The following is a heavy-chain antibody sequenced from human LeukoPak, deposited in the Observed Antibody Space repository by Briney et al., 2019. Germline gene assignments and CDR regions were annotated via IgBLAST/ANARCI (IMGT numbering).Heavy chain of an antibody. D-gene: IGHD3-10*01. CDR3: ARGLHYYGSGSSWFDP. CDR2: INHSGST. CDR1: GGSFSGYY. V-gene: IGHV4-34*01. J-gene: IGHJ5*02. Sequence: SETLSLTCAIYGGSFSGYYWSWIRQPPGKGLEWIGEINHSGSTNYNPSLKSRVTISVDTSENQFSLKLSPVTAADTAVYYCARGLHYYGSGSSWFDPWGQGTLVTVSS.